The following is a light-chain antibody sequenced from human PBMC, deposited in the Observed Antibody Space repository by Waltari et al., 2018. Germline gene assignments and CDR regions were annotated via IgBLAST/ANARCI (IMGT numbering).Light chain of an antibody. CDR2: AAS. Sequence: IQLTQSPSSLSASVGDRVTITCRASQGISSYLAWYQQKPGKAPKLLISAASTLQSGVPSRFSGSGSGTDFTRTISSLQPEDFATYFCQQLKTYPLTFGGGTKVEIK. V-gene: IGKV1-9*01. J-gene: IGKJ4*01. CDR1: QGISSY. CDR3: QQLKTYPLT.